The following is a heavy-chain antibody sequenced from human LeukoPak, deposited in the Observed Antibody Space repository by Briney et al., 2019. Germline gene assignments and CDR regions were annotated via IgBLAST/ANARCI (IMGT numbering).Heavy chain of an antibody. J-gene: IGHJ3*02. CDR2: INPNSGGT. V-gene: IGHV1-2*02. CDR3: ARVSGSHRGAFDI. Sequence: ASVKVSCKASGYTLTTYYIHWVRQAPGQGLEWMGWINPNSGGTNYAQKFQGRVTMTRDTSISTAYMELSRLRSDDTAVYYCARVSGSHRGAFDIWGQGTMVTVSS. D-gene: IGHD1-26*01. CDR1: GYTLTTYY.